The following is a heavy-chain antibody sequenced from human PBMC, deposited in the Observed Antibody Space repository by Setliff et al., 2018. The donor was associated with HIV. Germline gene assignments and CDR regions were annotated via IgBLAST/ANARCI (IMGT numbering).Heavy chain of an antibody. CDR1: GESFSGYY. D-gene: IGHD5-12*01. V-gene: IGHV4-34*01. Sequence: TSETLSLTCAVYGESFSGYYWSWIRQPPGKGLEWIGEINHSGSTDYNPSLKSRLTISVDTSKNQFSLRLSSVTAADTSMYYCARGSWLVAVRFFDYWGQGTLVTVSS. CDR3: ARGSWLVAVRFFDY. CDR2: INHSGST. J-gene: IGHJ4*02.